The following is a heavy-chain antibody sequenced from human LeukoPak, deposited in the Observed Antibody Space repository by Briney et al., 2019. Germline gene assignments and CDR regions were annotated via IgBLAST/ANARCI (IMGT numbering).Heavy chain of an antibody. D-gene: IGHD3-22*01. CDR2: IHYSGSA. Sequence: SQTLSLTCTVYGGSISSGDYYWSWIRQHPGKGLEWIGYIHYSGSAYYDPSLRSRVTISGDTSKNQFSLDLSSVTAADTAVYYCARWGSESSDGSTGYYPDYWGQGTLVTVSS. J-gene: IGHJ4*02. CDR1: GGSISSGDYY. CDR3: ARWGSESSDGSTGYYPDY. V-gene: IGHV4-31*03.